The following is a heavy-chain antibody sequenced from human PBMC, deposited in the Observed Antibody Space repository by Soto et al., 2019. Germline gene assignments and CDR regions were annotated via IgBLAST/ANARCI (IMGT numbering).Heavy chain of an antibody. J-gene: IGHJ6*02. Sequence: ASVKVSCKASGYTFTGYYMHWVRQAPGQGLEWMGWINPNSGGTNYAQKFQGWVTMTRDTSISTAYMELSRLRSDDAAVYYCARGDCSSTSCYGHYYGMDVWGQGTTVTVSS. CDR3: ARGDCSSTSCYGHYYGMDV. CDR2: INPNSGGT. CDR1: GYTFTGYY. V-gene: IGHV1-2*04. D-gene: IGHD2-2*01.